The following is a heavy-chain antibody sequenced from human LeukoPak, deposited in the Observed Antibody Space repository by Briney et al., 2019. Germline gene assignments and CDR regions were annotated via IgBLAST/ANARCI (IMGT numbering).Heavy chain of an antibody. J-gene: IGHJ5*02. CDR2: IYHSGST. Sequence: SETLSLTCTVSGGSISSSSYYWGWIRQPPGKGLEWIGSIYHSGSTYYNPSLKSRVTISVDTSKNQFSLKLNSVTAADTAVYYCARNRYYYGSGNYGVPNWFDPWGQGTLVTVSS. CDR3: ARNRYYYGSGNYGVPNWFDP. V-gene: IGHV4-39*01. CDR1: GGSISSSSYY. D-gene: IGHD3-10*01.